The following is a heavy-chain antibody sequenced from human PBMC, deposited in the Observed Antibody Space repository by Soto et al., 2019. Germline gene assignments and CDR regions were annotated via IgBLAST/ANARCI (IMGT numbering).Heavy chain of an antibody. CDR3: AATGSDFDY. CDR1: EFTFASYA. Sequence: GGSLRLSCAASEFTFASYAMSWVRQAPGEGLEWVSTISGSGTTIYYADSVKGRFTVSRDNSENTLFLQISALRAEDTAVYYCAATGSDFDYWGQGTLVTVSS. V-gene: IGHV3-23*01. J-gene: IGHJ4*02. D-gene: IGHD1-1*01. CDR2: ISGSGTTI.